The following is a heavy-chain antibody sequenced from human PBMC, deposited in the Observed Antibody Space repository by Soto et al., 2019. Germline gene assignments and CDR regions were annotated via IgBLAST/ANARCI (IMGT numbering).Heavy chain of an antibody. CDR2: IKQDGSEK. Sequence: GGSLRLSCAASGFTFSSYWMSWVRQAPGKGLEWVANIKQDGSEKYYVDSVKGRFTISRDNAKNSLYLQMNSLRAEDTAVYYCARDNVSLYNWNETKQRDYWGQGTLVTVSS. V-gene: IGHV3-7*01. J-gene: IGHJ4*02. CDR1: GFTFSSYW. CDR3: ARDNVSLYNWNETKQRDY. D-gene: IGHD1-1*01.